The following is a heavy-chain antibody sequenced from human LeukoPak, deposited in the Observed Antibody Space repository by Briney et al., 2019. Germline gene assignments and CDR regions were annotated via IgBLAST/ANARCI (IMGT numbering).Heavy chain of an antibody. J-gene: IGHJ6*02. D-gene: IGHD6-13*01. CDR3: ARLRASWSSSWSGYCYYGMDV. V-gene: IGHV4-59*08. CDR2: IYYSGST. CDR1: GGSISSYY. Sequence: PSETLSLTCTVSGGSISSYYWSWIRQPPGKGLEWIGYIYYSGSTNYNPSLKSRVTISVDTSKNQFSLKLSSVTAADTAVYYCARLRASWSSSWSGYCYYGMDVWGQGTTVTVSS.